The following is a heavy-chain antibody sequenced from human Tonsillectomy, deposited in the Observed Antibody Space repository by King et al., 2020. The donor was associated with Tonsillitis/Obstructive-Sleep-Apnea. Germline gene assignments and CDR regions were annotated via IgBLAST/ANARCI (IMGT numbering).Heavy chain of an antibody. J-gene: IGHJ5*02. Sequence: VQLVESGGGLIQPGGSLRLSCAASGFTVSSNYMSWVRQAPGKGLEWVSVIYSGGSTYYADSVKGRFTISRDNSKNTLYLQMNSPRAEDTAVYYCARARGDFTEWFDPWGQGTLVTVSS. CDR3: ARARGDFTEWFDP. CDR2: IYSGGST. D-gene: IGHD3-16*01. CDR1: GFTVSSNY. V-gene: IGHV3-53*01.